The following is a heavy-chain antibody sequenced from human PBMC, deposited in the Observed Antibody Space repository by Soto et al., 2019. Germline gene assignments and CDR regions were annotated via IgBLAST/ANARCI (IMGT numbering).Heavy chain of an antibody. Sequence: QVQLQESGPGLVKPSGTLSLTCAVSSGSISSSNWWSGVRQPPGKGLEWIGEIYHSGSTNYNPSLRSRVTIQVATSKNQFSLKLSSVTAADTAVYYCASQSYGDYGNYWGQGTLVTVSS. J-gene: IGHJ4*02. CDR3: ASQSYGDYGNY. D-gene: IGHD4-17*01. CDR1: SGSISSSNW. V-gene: IGHV4-4*02. CDR2: IYHSGST.